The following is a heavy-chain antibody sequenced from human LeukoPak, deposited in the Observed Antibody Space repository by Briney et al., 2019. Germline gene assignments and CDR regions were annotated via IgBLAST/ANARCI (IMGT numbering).Heavy chain of an antibody. CDR3: ARDIRWLQSDDAFDI. J-gene: IGHJ3*02. CDR1: GFTFRTYG. V-gene: IGHV3-33*01. CDR2: IWYDGSDK. Sequence: GGSLRLSCAASGFTFRTYGMHWVRQAPGKGLEWVAVIWYDGSDKYHADSVKGRFTISRDNSKNMLYLQMNSLRAEDTAVYYCARDIRWLQSDDAFDIWGQGTMVTVSS. D-gene: IGHD5-24*01.